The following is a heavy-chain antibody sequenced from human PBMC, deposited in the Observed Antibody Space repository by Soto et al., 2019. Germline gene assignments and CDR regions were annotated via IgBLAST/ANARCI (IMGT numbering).Heavy chain of an antibody. Sequence: SETLSLTCTVSGGSISSSSYYWGWIRQPPGKGLEWIGSIDYSGSTYYNPSLKSRVTISVDTSKNQFSLKVSSVTAADTAVYYCARRRVYDYYSMDVWGQGTTVTISS. V-gene: IGHV4-39*01. J-gene: IGHJ6*02. CDR3: ARRRVYDYYSMDV. D-gene: IGHD6-13*01. CDR2: IDYSGST. CDR1: GGSISSSSYY.